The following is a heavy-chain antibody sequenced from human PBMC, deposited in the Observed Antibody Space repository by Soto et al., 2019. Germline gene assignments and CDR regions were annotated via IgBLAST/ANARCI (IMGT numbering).Heavy chain of an antibody. J-gene: IGHJ3*01. V-gene: IGHV4-31*03. D-gene: IGHD3-3*01. CDR3: ARENFGRLGHDAFDL. CDR2: IYDSETI. CDR1: GGSVTSGGYY. Sequence: QVQLQESGPGLIRPSQTLSLTCTVSGGSVTSGGYYWNWIRQHPGKGLEWIGYIYDSETIYYNPSLESRLSISLDTYKNQFSLKVRSVTPADTAVYYCARENFGRLGHDAFDLWGQGTMVTVSS.